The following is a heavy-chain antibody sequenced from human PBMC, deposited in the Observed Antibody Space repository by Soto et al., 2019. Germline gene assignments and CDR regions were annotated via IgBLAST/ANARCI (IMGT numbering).Heavy chain of an antibody. J-gene: IGHJ4*02. CDR3: AKGRVQNWNFDY. D-gene: IGHD1-1*01. CDR2: ISGSGGTA. V-gene: IGHV3-23*01. CDR1: GFTFSSYA. Sequence: EVQLLESGGGSVQPGGSLSLSCAASGFTFSSYAMHCVRRPPGKGLEWVSSISGSGGTAYYADSVKGRFSISRDSLVNTLYLQMNSLRAEDTAVYYCAKGRVQNWNFDYWGQGTLVTVSP.